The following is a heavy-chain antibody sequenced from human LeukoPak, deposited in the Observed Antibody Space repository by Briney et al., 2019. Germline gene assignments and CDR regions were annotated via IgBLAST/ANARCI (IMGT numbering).Heavy chain of an antibody. D-gene: IGHD6-13*01. Sequence: SETLSLTCTVSGGSISSYYWSWIRQPPGKGLEWIGYIYYSGSTNYNPSLKSRVTISVDTSKNQFSLKLSSVTAADTAVYYCARLGIAAAGHDYWGQGTLVTVSS. CDR3: ARLGIAAAGHDY. CDR2: IYYSGST. CDR1: GGSISSYY. V-gene: IGHV4-59*12. J-gene: IGHJ4*02.